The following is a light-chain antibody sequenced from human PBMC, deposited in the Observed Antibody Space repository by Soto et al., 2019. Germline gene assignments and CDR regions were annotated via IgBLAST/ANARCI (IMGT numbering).Light chain of an antibody. J-gene: IGLJ3*02. V-gene: IGLV1-47*01. Sequence: QSVLTQPPSASGTPGQRVTISCSGSSSNIGSNYVYWYQQVTGTAPKLLIYRNNQRPSGVPDRFSGSKSGTSASLAISGLRSEDEADYYCAAWDDSLSGVFGGGTKLTVL. CDR3: AAWDDSLSGV. CDR2: RNN. CDR1: SSNIGSNY.